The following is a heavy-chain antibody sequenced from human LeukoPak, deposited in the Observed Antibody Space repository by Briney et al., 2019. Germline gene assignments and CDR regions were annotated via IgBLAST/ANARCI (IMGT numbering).Heavy chain of an antibody. CDR3: AKGAEIDL. J-gene: IGHJ5*02. CDR2: VTGPGDTT. V-gene: IGHV3-23*01. Sequence: PGGSLRLSCAPSGFTFTNYAMNWVRQAPGKGLEWVSAVTGPGDTTYYADSVKGRFFRSREDSKTTVYLQMNSLRAEDTAIYYCAKGAEIDLWGQGTLVTVSS. D-gene: IGHD3-16*01. CDR1: GFTFTNYA.